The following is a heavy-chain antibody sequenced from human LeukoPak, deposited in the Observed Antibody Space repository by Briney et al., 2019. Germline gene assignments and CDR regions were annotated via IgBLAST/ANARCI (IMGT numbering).Heavy chain of an antibody. CDR3: ARAPPGGYCSGGSCYSHY. Sequence: ASVEVSCKASGYTFTSYGISWVRQAPGQGLEWMGWISAYNGNTNYAQKLQGRVTMTTDTSTSTAYMELRSLRSDDTAVYYCARAPPGGYCSGGSCYSHYWGQGTLVTVSS. J-gene: IGHJ4*02. CDR1: GYTFTSYG. CDR2: ISAYNGNT. V-gene: IGHV1-18*01. D-gene: IGHD2-15*01.